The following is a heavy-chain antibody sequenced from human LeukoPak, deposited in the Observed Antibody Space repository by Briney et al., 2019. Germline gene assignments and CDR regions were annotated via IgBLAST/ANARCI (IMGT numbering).Heavy chain of an antibody. Sequence: GGSLRLSCVASGFTFNNYGMIWVRRAPGKGLEWVGRIKSKTDGGTTDYAAPVKGRFTISRDDSKNTLYLQMNSLKTEGTAVYYCTTDISLLWGQGTLVTVSS. D-gene: IGHD3-3*02. V-gene: IGHV3-15*01. CDR3: TTDISLL. CDR1: GFTFNNYG. CDR2: IKSKTDGGTT. J-gene: IGHJ4*02.